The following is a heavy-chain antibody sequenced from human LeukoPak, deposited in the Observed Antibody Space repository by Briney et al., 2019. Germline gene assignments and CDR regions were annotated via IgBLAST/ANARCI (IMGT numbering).Heavy chain of an antibody. Sequence: ASVKVSCKASGYTFTGYYMHWVRQAPGQGLEWMGWINPNSGGTNYAQKFQGRVTMTRDTSISTAYMELSRLRSDDTAVYYCARVNSDSSGYYCFDYWGQGTLVTVSS. CDR2: INPNSGGT. V-gene: IGHV1-2*02. D-gene: IGHD3-22*01. J-gene: IGHJ4*02. CDR1: GYTFTGYY. CDR3: ARVNSDSSGYYCFDY.